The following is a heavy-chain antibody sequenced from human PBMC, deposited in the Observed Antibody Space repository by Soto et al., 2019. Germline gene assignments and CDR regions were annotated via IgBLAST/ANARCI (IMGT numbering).Heavy chain of an antibody. CDR2: INHSGST. CDR3: ARATYCSSTSCYSMRRDELYYYYYYMDV. J-gene: IGHJ6*03. V-gene: IGHV4-34*01. CDR1: GGSFSGYY. D-gene: IGHD2-2*01. Sequence: SETLSLTCAVYGGSFSGYYWSWIRQPPGKGLEWIGEINHSGSTNYNPSLKSRATISVETSKNQFSLKLSSVTAADTAVYYCARATYCSSTSCYSMRRDELYYYYYYMDVWGKGTTVTVSS.